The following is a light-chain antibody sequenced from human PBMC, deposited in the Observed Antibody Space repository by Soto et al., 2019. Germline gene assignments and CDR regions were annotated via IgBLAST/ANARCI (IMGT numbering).Light chain of an antibody. CDR2: GAS. CDR1: QSVSSSY. Sequence: EIVLTQSPGTLSLSPGERATLSCRASQSVSSSYLAWYQQKPGQAPRLLIYGASSRATGIPDRLSGSGSGTDFTLTISRLEPEDFAVYYCQQYRSSPWTFGQGTKVEI. V-gene: IGKV3-20*01. CDR3: QQYRSSPWT. J-gene: IGKJ1*01.